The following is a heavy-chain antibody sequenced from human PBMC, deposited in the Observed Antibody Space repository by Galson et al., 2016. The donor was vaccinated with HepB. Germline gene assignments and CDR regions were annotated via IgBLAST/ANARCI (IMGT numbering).Heavy chain of an antibody. CDR2: IDWDDEK. V-gene: IGHV2-70*13. CDR3: ARTSQPSWGFEAYYFNGMDD. D-gene: IGHD1-26*01. Sequence: PALVKPTQTLTLTCTFSGFSLSSSGICVTWIRQPPGKALEWLALIDWDDEKYYSTSLKTRLTISKDTSKNQVVLRMTNMDPADTATYYCARTSQPSWGFEAYYFNGMDDWGQGTTVTVSS. CDR1: GFSLSSSGIC. J-gene: IGHJ6*02.